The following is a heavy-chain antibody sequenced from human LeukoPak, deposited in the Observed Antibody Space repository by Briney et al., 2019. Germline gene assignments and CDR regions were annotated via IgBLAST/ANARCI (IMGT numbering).Heavy chain of an antibody. CDR3: ARAAGTTVTKISLDY. J-gene: IGHJ4*02. CDR2: IYYSGST. V-gene: IGHV4-59*01. D-gene: IGHD4-17*01. CDR1: GGPLNIYH. Sequence: SETLSLTCTVSGGPLNIYHGLGIRQAPGKGLEWIGYIYYSGSTIYNPSLKSRVTISVDTSKNQFSLKLSSVTAAGTAVYFCARAAGTTVTKISLDYWGQGTLVTVPS.